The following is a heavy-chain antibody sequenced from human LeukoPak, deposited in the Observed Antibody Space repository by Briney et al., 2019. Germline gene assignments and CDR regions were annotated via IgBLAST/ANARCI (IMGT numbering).Heavy chain of an antibody. CDR2: IYYSGST. V-gene: IGHV4-59*01. CDR3: VRDRVLGAFDI. J-gene: IGHJ3*02. CDR1: GGSISSYS. Sequence: PSETLSLTCTVSGGSISSYSWTWIRQPPGKGLEWIGSIYYSGSTNYNPSLKSRVTISVDTSKNQFSLKLSSVTAADTAVYYCVRDRVLGAFDIWGQGTMVTVS. D-gene: IGHD3-16*01.